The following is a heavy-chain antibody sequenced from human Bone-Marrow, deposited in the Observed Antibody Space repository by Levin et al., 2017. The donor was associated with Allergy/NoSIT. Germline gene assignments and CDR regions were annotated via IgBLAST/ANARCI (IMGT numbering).Heavy chain of an antibody. D-gene: IGHD3-22*01. V-gene: IGHV4-59*01. J-gene: IGHJ3*02. CDR3: AGTFYYDSDGPSDAFDI. Sequence: SETLSLTCTVSGGSISSYYWSWIRQPPGKGLEYIGYISYTGSTTTNPSLKSRVTISIDVSKNQFSLKLGSVTAADTAIYFCAGTFYYDSDGPSDAFDIWGQGTMVTVSS. CDR2: ISYTGST. CDR1: GGSISSYY.